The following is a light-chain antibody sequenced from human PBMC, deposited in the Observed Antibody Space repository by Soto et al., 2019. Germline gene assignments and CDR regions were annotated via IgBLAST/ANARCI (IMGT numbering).Light chain of an antibody. J-gene: IGLJ2*01. CDR3: SSYTSTSTRV. CDR2: DVS. CDR1: SSDVGGYDY. Sequence: QSVLTQPASVSGSPGQSITISYTGTSSDVGGYDYVSWYQQHPGKAPKFLIYDVSNRPSGVSNRFSGSKSGNTASLTISGLQAEDEADYYCSSYTSTSTRVFGGGTKLTVL. V-gene: IGLV2-14*01.